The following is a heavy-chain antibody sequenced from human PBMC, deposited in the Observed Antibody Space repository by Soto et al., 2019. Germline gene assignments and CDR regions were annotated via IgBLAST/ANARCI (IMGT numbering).Heavy chain of an antibody. CDR2: ISYDGSNK. CDR1: GFTFSSYA. CDR3: ARDGAMIVVVINGLFDY. V-gene: IGHV3-30-3*01. Sequence: PGGSLRLSCAASGFTFSSYAMHWVRQAPGKGLEWVAVISYDGSNKYYADSVKGRFTISRDNSKNTLYLQMNSLRAEDTAVYYCARDGAMIVVVINGLFDYWGQGTLVTVSS. D-gene: IGHD3-22*01. J-gene: IGHJ4*02.